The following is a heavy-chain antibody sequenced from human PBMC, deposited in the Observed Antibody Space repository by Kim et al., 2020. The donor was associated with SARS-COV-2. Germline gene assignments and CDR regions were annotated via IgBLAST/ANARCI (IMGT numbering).Heavy chain of an antibody. V-gene: IGHV3-64D*06. CDR3: QGGDYNVDF. CDR1: GFTFSMHA. D-gene: IGHD3-10*01. J-gene: IGHJ4*02. CDR2: ISSSGSST. Sequence: GGSLRLSCSASGFTFSMHAMHWVRQAPGKGLEYVSAISSSGSSTYYADSVKGRFTISRDDSKTTLYLQMSSLRADDTAVYYCQGGDYNVDFWGQGALVTV.